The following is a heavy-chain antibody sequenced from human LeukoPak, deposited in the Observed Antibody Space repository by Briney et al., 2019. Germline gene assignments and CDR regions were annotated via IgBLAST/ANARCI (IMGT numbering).Heavy chain of an antibody. Sequence: ASVKVSCKASGYTFTSYGISWVRQAPGQGLEWMGWISAYNGNTNYAQKLQGRVTMTRDTSTSTVYMELSSLRSEDTAVYYCARGTYYDFWSGYPYYGMDVWGQGTTVTVSS. J-gene: IGHJ6*02. CDR2: ISAYNGNT. CDR3: ARGTYYDFWSGYPYYGMDV. D-gene: IGHD3-3*01. CDR1: GYTFTSYG. V-gene: IGHV1-18*01.